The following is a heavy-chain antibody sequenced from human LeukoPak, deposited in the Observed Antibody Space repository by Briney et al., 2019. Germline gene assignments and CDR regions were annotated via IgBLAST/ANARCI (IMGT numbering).Heavy chain of an antibody. D-gene: IGHD6-13*01. V-gene: IGHV5-51*01. Sequence: GESLKISCRGAGCSFTSYWSGWLRRMPGKGLEWMEMIYPGDSDTRYSPSFQGQVTISADKSISTAYLQWSSLKASDTAMYYCARHGIEAAADYWGQGTLVTVSS. CDR3: ARHGIEAAADY. CDR1: GCSFTSYW. J-gene: IGHJ4*02. CDR2: IYPGDSDT.